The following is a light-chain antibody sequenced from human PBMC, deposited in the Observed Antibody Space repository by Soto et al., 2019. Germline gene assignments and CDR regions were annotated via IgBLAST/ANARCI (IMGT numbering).Light chain of an antibody. CDR2: GAS. CDR3: QQRSNWPLMYT. J-gene: IGKJ2*01. Sequence: EIVLTQSPATLSLSPGERATLSCRASQSVSSSLAWYQQKPGQAPRLLIYGASNRATGIPARFSGSGSGTDFTPTISSLEPEDFAVYYCQQRSNWPLMYTFGQGTKLEIK. CDR1: QSVSSS. V-gene: IGKV3-11*01.